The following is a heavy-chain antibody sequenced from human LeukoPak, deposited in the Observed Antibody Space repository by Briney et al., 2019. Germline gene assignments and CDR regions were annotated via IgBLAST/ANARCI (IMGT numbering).Heavy chain of an antibody. CDR3: ARASTHYYGMDV. CDR2: IYYSGST. V-gene: IGHV4-59*01. J-gene: IGHJ6*02. CDR1: GGSISSYY. Sequence: SETLCLTCTVSGGSISSYYWSWIRQPPGKGLEWIGYIYYSGSTNYNPSLKSRVTISVDTSKNQFSLKLSSVTAADTAVYYCARASTHYYGMDVWGQGTTVTVSS.